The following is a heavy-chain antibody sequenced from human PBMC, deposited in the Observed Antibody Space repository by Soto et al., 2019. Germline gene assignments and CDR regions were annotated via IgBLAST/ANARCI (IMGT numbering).Heavy chain of an antibody. CDR1: GFTFDIYA. CDR2: ISWNSGTR. Sequence: EVQLVDSGGGLVQPGRSLRLSCAASGFTFDIYAMHWVRQAPGKGLEWVSGISWNSGTRGYADSVKGRFTISRDNSKNSLYLQMDSLRTEDTAFYYCAKELGGYSYGYELDHWGQGTLVAVGS. CDR3: AKELGGYSYGYELDH. J-gene: IGHJ4*02. D-gene: IGHD5-18*01. V-gene: IGHV3-9*01.